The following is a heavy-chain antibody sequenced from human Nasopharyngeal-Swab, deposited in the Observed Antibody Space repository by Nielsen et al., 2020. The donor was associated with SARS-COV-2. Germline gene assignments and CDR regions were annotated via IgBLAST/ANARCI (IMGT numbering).Heavy chain of an antibody. Sequence: SETLSLTCTVSGGSISSSSYYWGWIRKPPGKGLEWIGSIYYSGSTYYNPSLKSRVTISVDTSKNQFSLKLSSVTAADTAVYYCARNDYTGSSWFDPWGQGTLVTVSS. CDR1: GGSISSSSYY. V-gene: IGHV4-39*01. J-gene: IGHJ5*02. CDR3: ARNDYTGSSWFDP. D-gene: IGHD4-11*01. CDR2: IYYSGST.